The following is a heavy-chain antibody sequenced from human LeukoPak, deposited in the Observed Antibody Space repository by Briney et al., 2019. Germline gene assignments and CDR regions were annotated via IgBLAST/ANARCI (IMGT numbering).Heavy chain of an antibody. V-gene: IGHV3-53*01. CDR1: GFTFSTYA. CDR3: ARAAPNWNSNWFDP. J-gene: IGHJ5*02. D-gene: IGHD1-7*01. CDR2: IYSGGST. Sequence: QSGGSLRLSCAASGFTFSTYAMTWVRQAPGKVLEWVSVIYSGGSTYYADSVKGRFTISRDNSKNTLYLQMNSLRAEDTAVYYCARAAPNWNSNWFDPWGQGTLVTVSS.